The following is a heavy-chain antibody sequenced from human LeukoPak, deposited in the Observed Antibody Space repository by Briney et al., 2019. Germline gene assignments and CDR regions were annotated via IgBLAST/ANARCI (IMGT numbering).Heavy chain of an antibody. V-gene: IGHV3-53*01. J-gene: IGHJ3*02. Sequence: GGSLRLSCAASEFTFTTNYMSWVRQAPGKGLQWVSVIYPGGAVYYADSVKGRFIISRDNSKNTLSLQMNSLTADDTAVYYCVRGPRNYDDSGFHYGVFDIWGQGTVVTVSS. D-gene: IGHD4/OR15-4a*01. CDR2: IYPGGAV. CDR1: EFTFTTNY. CDR3: VRGPRNYDDSGFHYGVFDI.